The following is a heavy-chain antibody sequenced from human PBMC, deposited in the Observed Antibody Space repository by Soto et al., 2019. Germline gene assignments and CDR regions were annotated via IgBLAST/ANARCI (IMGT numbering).Heavy chain of an antibody. D-gene: IGHD2-15*01. CDR2: INHSGST. J-gene: IGHJ5*02. V-gene: IGHV4-34*01. CDR3: ATLPPRIVVVMTDIPT. CDR1: GGSLSGYY. Sequence: SETLSLTCAVYGGSLSGYYWSWIRQPPGKGLEWIGEINHSGSTNYNPSLKNRVTISLDKSNNQFSLRLTSMTAADTAVYYCATLPPRIVVVMTDIPTWGQGTLVTVSS.